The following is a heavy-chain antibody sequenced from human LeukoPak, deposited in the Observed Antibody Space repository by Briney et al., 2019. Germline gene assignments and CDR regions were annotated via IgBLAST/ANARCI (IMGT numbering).Heavy chain of an antibody. D-gene: IGHD2-21*02. CDR2: INPSGGST. Sequence: GASVKVSCKASGYTFTGYYMHWVRQAPGQGLEWMGIINPSGGSTSYAQKFQGRVTMTRDMSTSTVYMELSSLRSEDTAVYYCARVHLPYCGGDCLYYFDYWGQGTLVTVSS. CDR3: ARVHLPYCGGDCLYYFDY. CDR1: GYTFTGYY. V-gene: IGHV1-46*01. J-gene: IGHJ4*02.